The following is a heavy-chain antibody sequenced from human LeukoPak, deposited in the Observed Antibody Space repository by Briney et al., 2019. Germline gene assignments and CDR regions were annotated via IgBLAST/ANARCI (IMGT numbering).Heavy chain of an antibody. CDR2: IYYSGST. D-gene: IGHD3-22*01. CDR3: ARDRVYDSSAWYFDL. J-gene: IGHJ2*01. CDR1: GGSMSSSSYY. Sequence: SETLSLTCTVSGGSMSSSSYYWGWIRQPPGKGLEWIGSIYYSGSTYYNPSLKSRVTISVDTSKNQFSLKLSSVTAADTAVYYCARDRVYDSSAWYFDLWGRGTLVTVSS. V-gene: IGHV4-39*07.